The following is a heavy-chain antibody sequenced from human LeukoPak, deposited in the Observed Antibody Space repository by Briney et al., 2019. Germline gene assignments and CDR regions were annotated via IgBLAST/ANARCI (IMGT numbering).Heavy chain of an antibody. V-gene: IGHV4-39*07. CDR1: GGSISSSSYY. Sequence: PSETLSLTCTVSGGSISSSSYYWGWIRQPPGKGLEWMGSIYYSGSTYYNPSLKSRVTISVDTSKNQFSLKLSSVTAADTAVYYCARTSRDYYYYMDVWGKGTTVTVSS. CDR2: IYYSGST. J-gene: IGHJ6*03. CDR3: ARTSRDYYYYMDV.